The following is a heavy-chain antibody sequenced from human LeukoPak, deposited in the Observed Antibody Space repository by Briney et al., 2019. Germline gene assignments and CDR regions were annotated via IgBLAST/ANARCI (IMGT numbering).Heavy chain of an antibody. CDR1: GFTFSRYD. V-gene: IGHV3-30*18. CDR3: AKGYSYLDY. Sequence: GRSLRLSCAASGFTFSRYDMHWVRQAPGKGLEWVSAISYDESDKHYVDSVKGRFTISRDNSKNTLSLQMNSLRPEDTAVYYCAKGYSYLDYWGQGTLVTVSS. D-gene: IGHD5-18*01. J-gene: IGHJ4*02. CDR2: ISYDESDK.